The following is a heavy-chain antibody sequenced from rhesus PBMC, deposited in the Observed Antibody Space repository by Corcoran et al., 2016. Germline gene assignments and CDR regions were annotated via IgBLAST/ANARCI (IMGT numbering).Heavy chain of an antibody. CDR3: ASSPSGYSTVGGY. J-gene: IGHJ4*01. D-gene: IGHD3-28*01. CDR1: AVSIRDYYY. V-gene: IGHV4S9*01. CDR2: SYGNWSNT. Sequence: QVQLQESVPGLVKPSETLSLTCAVSAVSIRDYYYCNWIRQPPGKGLECIGNSYGNWSNTYYNPSPKSRVTTSKDTYKSQFFLRLSSVTAADTAVYYCASSPSGYSTVGGYWGQGVLVTVSS.